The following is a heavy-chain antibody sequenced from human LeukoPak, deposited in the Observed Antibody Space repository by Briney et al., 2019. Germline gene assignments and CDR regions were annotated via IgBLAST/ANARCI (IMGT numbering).Heavy chain of an antibody. D-gene: IGHD3-10*01. J-gene: IGHJ4*02. Sequence: SSETLSLPCTVSGDSYSTTNYYWGWMRQPPGKGLEWLGTIHYSGSTYYNPSLKSRVTISVDTSKNQFSLRLSSVTAADTAVYYCARHYYGSGSYLPSRGQGTLVTVSS. V-gene: IGHV4-39*01. CDR1: GDSYSTTNYY. CDR2: IHYSGST. CDR3: ARHYYGSGSYLPS.